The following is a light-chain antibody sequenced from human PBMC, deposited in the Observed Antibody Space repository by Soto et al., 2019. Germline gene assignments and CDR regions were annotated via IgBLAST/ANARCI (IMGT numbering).Light chain of an antibody. CDR1: SSNIRSFYD. J-gene: IGLJ2*01. CDR2: GDN. Sequence: QAVVTQPPSVSGAPGQRVTIPCTGSSSNIRSFYDVHWYQQLPGTVPKLLIYGDNNRPSGVPDRFSGSKSGTSASLAITGLQPEDEADYYCQSYDNSLSHVVFGGGTKLTVL. V-gene: IGLV1-40*01. CDR3: QSYDNSLSHVV.